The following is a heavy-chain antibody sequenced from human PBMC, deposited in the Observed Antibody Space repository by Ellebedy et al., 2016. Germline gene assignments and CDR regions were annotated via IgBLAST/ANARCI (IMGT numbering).Heavy chain of an antibody. V-gene: IGHV4-59*01. J-gene: IGHJ4*02. Sequence: SETLSLXCNVSGGSIFSDYWSWIRQPPGKGLEWIGYIYYSGSTRYNPSLKSRVTISVDTSKSQFSLKLTSVTVADTAVYYCTSPYPGRFDYWGQGTLVSVSS. CDR3: TSPYPGRFDY. CDR1: GGSIFSDY. CDR2: IYYSGST.